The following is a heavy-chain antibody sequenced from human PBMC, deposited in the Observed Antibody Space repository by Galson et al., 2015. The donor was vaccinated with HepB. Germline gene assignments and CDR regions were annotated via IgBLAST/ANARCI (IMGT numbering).Heavy chain of an antibody. CDR2: ISNSGVTM. D-gene: IGHD1-26*01. V-gene: IGHV3-11*01. CDR3: ARGGADRGWFDP. Sequence: SLRLSCAASGFTFSDYYMSWIRQAPGKGLEWISYISNSGVTMYYADSVKGRFTISRDNAKNSLYLQMNSLTAEDTALYYCARGGADRGWFDPWGQGTLVTVSS. J-gene: IGHJ5*02. CDR1: GFTFSDYY.